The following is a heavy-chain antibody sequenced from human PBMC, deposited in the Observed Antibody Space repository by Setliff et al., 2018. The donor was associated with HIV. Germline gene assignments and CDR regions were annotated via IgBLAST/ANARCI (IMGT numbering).Heavy chain of an antibody. D-gene: IGHD3-22*01. J-gene: IGHJ4*02. CDR3: AKDRYYDSSGSPFDY. Sequence: PGGSLRLSCEISGFTFSNYGMHWVRQAPGKGLEWVAFIRYDGSDKYYVDSVKGRFTVSRDNSKNTLYLQMNSLRAEDTAVYYCAKDRYYDSSGSPFDYWGQGTLVTVSS. CDR1: GFTFSNYG. V-gene: IGHV3-30*02. CDR2: IRYDGSDK.